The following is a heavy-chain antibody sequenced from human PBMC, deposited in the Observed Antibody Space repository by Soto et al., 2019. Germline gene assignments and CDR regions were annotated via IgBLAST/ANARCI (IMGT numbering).Heavy chain of an antibody. CDR3: ARDRPSNWKYVDY. V-gene: IGHV1-18*01. D-gene: IGHD1-20*01. J-gene: IGHJ4*02. CDR1: GYTFTSVG. Sequence: GGSVEGYFKASGYTFTSVGITWVRQAPGQGLEWMGWISAYNGNTKYAQKFQGRVPMTTDTSTSTVYMELRSLRSDDTAVYYCARDRPSNWKYVDYWGQGTLVTVSS. CDR2: ISAYNGNT.